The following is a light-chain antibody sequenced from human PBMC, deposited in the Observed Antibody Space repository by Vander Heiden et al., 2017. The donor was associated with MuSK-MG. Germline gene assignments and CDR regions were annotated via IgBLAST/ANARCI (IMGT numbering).Light chain of an antibody. V-gene: IGLV2-14*01. CDR3: SSYTSSSPWV. CDR2: DVS. Sequence: QSALTQPASVSGSPGQSITISCTGTSSDVGGYNYVSWYQQHPAKAPKLMIYDVSNRPSGVSNRFSGSKSGNTASLTISGLQAEDEADYYCSSYTSSSPWVFGGGTKLTVL. J-gene: IGLJ3*02. CDR1: SSDVGGYNY.